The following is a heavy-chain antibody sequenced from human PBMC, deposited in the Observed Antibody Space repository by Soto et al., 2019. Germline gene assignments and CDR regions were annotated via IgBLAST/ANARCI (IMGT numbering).Heavy chain of an antibody. CDR1: GFTFSSYA. V-gene: IGHV3-23*01. D-gene: IGHD3-3*01. Sequence: EVQLLESGGGLVQPGGSLRLSCAASGFTFSSYAMSWVRQAPGKGLEWVSAISGSGGSTYYADSVEGRFTISRDNSKNTLYLQMNSLRAEDTAVYYCAKVGTIFGVVMHFDYWGQGTLVTVSS. CDR3: AKVGTIFGVVMHFDY. J-gene: IGHJ4*02. CDR2: ISGSGGST.